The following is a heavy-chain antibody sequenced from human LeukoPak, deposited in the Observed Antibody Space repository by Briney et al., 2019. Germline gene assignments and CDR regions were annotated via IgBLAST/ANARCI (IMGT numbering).Heavy chain of an antibody. Sequence: PGGSLRLSCAASGFTFDDYAMHWVRQAPGKGLEWVSGISWNSGSIGYADSVKGRFTISRDNAKNSLYLQMNSLRAEDTALYYCAKVVAAALIPDTFFYFDYWGQGTLVTVSS. D-gene: IGHD6-13*01. CDR3: AKVVAAALIPDTFFYFDY. V-gene: IGHV3-9*01. J-gene: IGHJ4*02. CDR1: GFTFDDYA. CDR2: ISWNSGSI.